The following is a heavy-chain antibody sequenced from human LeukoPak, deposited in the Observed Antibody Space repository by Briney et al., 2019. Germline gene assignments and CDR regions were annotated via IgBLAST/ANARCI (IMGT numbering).Heavy chain of an antibody. J-gene: IGHJ4*02. CDR1: GDTFIKYS. CDR3: ARVVLLYGSGTYLDV. V-gene: IGHV1-69*05. CDR2: SIPMYGTA. Sequence: ASVKVSSKAPGDTFIKYSFSGVGLPPGQGREGMGGSIPMYGTANSAQKFQGRLTFNTDDSTSTTYLELSSLRPEDTALYYCARVVLLYGSGTYLDVWGQGTLVTVSS. D-gene: IGHD3-10*01.